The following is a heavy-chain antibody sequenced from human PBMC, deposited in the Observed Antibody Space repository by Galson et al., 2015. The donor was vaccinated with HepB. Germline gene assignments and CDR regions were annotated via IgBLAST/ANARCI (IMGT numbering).Heavy chain of an antibody. CDR3: AREDDRGALHHYFDY. D-gene: IGHD3-16*01. CDR2: ISHSGTT. CDR1: GVSISRDNW. J-gene: IGHJ4*02. V-gene: IGHV4-4*02. Sequence: SETLSLTCTVTGVSISRDNWWSWVRQTPGKGLEVIGEISHSGTTDYNPAFKSRARMSMDKTKNQFSLTLTSVTAADTAVYYCAREDDRGALHHYFDYWGRGTVVTVSS.